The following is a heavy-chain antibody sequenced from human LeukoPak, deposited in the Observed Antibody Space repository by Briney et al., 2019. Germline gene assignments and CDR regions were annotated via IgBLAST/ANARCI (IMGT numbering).Heavy chain of an antibody. V-gene: IGHV1-69*01. J-gene: IGHJ4*02. Sequence: SVKVSCKASGGTFSSYAISWVRQAPGQGLEWMGGIIPIFGTANYAQKFQGRVTITADESTSTAYMELSSLRSEDTAVYYCARGIGSGYYQNYYFDYWGQGTLVTVSS. CDR3: ARGIGSGYYQNYYFDY. D-gene: IGHD3-22*01. CDR1: GGTFSSYA. CDR2: IIPIFGTA.